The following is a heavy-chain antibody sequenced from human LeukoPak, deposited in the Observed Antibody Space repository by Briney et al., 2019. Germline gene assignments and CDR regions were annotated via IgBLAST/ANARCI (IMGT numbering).Heavy chain of an antibody. CDR1: GFTFSHYG. V-gene: IGHV3-33*01. J-gene: IGHJ6*02. Sequence: GGSLRLSCAASGFTFSHYGIHWVRQAPGKGLEWVAVIWDDGSDKYYADSVKGRFTISRDNSKNTLYLQMNSLRAEDTAVYYCARDSSSGYYYGMDVWGQGTAVTVSS. CDR2: IWDDGSDK. CDR3: ARDSSSGYYYGMDV. D-gene: IGHD6-6*01.